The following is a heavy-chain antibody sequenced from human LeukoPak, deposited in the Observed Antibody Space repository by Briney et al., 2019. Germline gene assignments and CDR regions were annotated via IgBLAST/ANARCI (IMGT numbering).Heavy chain of an antibody. V-gene: IGHV3-7*01. CDR2: IKRDGGEK. J-gene: IGHJ3*02. Sequence: PGGSLRLSCAASGFTFSSSGMSWVRQAPGKGLECVANIKRDGGEKYYVDSVKGRFTISRDNCKNSLYPQMNSLRAEDTAVYYCARTKRGYDAFDIWGQGTVVTVSS. CDR1: GFTFSSSG. D-gene: IGHD3-10*01. CDR3: ARTKRGYDAFDI.